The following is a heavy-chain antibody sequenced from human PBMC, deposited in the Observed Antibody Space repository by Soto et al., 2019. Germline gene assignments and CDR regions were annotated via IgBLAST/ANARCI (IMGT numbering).Heavy chain of an antibody. V-gene: IGHV1-18*04. Sequence: WASVKVSCKASGYTFTSYGISWVRQAPGQGLEWMGWISAYNGNTNYAQKLQGRVTMTTDTSTSTAYMELRSLRSDDTAVYYCATQKLVITAMVIDAFDIWGQGTMVTVSS. CDR3: ATQKLVITAMVIDAFDI. CDR2: ISAYNGNT. J-gene: IGHJ3*02. D-gene: IGHD5-18*01. CDR1: GYTFTSYG.